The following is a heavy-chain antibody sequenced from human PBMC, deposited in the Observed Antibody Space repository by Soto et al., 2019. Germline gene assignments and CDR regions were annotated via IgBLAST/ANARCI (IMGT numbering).Heavy chain of an antibody. D-gene: IGHD2-8*01. J-gene: IGHJ1*01. CDR2: IWYDGNTE. CDR1: GFTFSSYG. V-gene: IGHV3-33*01. Sequence: QVQLVESGGGVVQSGRSLRLSCAASGFTFSSYGMHWVRQAPGKGLEWVAVIWYDGNTEYYADSVKGRFTISRDNSKNTLYLQMNSLTTEDTAVYYCARAGVEEAIQVGYFQHWGQGTLVTVSS. CDR3: ARAGVEEAIQVGYFQH.